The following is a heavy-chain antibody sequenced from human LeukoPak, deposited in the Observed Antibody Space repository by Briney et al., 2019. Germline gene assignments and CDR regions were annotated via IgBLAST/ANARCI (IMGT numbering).Heavy chain of an antibody. CDR1: GGSISSYY. V-gene: IGHV4-4*07. D-gene: IGHD3-10*01. CDR2: IYTSGST. Sequence: SETLSLTCTVSGGSISSYYWSWIRQPAGKGLEWIGRIYTSGSTNYNPSLKSRVTMLVDTSKNQFSLKLSSVTAADTAVYYCARNAGELSAYYYYYMDVWGKGTTVTISS. CDR3: ARNAGELSAYYYYYMDV. J-gene: IGHJ6*03.